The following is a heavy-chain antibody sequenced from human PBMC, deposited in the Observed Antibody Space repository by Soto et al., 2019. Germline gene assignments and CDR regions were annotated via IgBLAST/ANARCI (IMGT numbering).Heavy chain of an antibody. Sequence: SVKVSCKASGGTFSSYAISWVRQAPGQGLEWMGGITPIFGTANYAQKFQGRVTITADESTSTAYMELSSLRSEDTAVYYCARYTYDSSGYYLGPFDYWGQGTLVTVSS. V-gene: IGHV1-69*13. CDR2: ITPIFGTA. J-gene: IGHJ4*02. D-gene: IGHD3-22*01. CDR1: GGTFSSYA. CDR3: ARYTYDSSGYYLGPFDY.